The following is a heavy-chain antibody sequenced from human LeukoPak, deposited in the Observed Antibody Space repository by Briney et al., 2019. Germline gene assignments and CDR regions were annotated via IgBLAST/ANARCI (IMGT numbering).Heavy chain of an antibody. CDR1: GYTFTSYG. Sequence: GASVKVSCKASGYTFTSYGISWVRQAPGQGLEWMGWISAYNGNTNYAQKLQGRVTMTTDTSTSTTYMELRSLRSDDTAVYYCARPRITMVRGVIPPYYFDYWGQGTLVTVSS. CDR2: ISAYNGNT. J-gene: IGHJ4*02. CDR3: ARPRITMVRGVIPPYYFDY. D-gene: IGHD3-10*01. V-gene: IGHV1-18*01.